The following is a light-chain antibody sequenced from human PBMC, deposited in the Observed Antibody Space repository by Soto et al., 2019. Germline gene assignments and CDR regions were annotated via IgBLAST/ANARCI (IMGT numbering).Light chain of an antibody. CDR1: SSDVANYKY. Sequence: QSALTQPRSVSGSPGQSVTIYCTRTSSDVANYKYVSWYQQHPGKAPKLMIYDVNKRPSGVPYRFSGSKSGNTASLTISGLQAEDEADYYCCSYAGTYTRVFGTGTKLTVL. CDR3: CSYAGTYTRV. J-gene: IGLJ1*01. CDR2: DVN. V-gene: IGLV2-11*01.